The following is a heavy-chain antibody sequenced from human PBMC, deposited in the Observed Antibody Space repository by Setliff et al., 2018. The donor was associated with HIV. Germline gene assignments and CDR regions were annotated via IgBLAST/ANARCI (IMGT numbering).Heavy chain of an antibody. CDR2: INPNSGGT. CDR1: GYTFTAYY. Sequence: ASVKVSCKASGYTFTAYYMHWVRQAPGQGLEWMGWINPNSGGTNYAQKFQGRVTMTRDTSISTAYMELSRLRSDDTAVHYCARGSLLGYFDWLFPDWGQGTLVTVSS. J-gene: IGHJ4*02. CDR3: ARGSLLGYFDWLFPD. D-gene: IGHD3-9*01. V-gene: IGHV1-2*02.